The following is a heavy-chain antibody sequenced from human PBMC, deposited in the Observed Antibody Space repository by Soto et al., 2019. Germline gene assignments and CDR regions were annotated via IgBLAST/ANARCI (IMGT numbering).Heavy chain of an antibody. CDR2: MGPDGSFK. V-gene: IGHV3-7*01. Sequence: EVQLVESGGGLVQPGESLRLSCAGSGFMFGTCWMHWVRQTPGKGLEWVANMGPDGSFKRYVDSVKGRFTISRDNAKKSPALQMDALRTEDGGLYYRAFWGGGANPGGQGILVPFPS. CDR1: GFMFGTCW. J-gene: IGHJ5*02. CDR3: AFWGGGANP. D-gene: IGHD3-16*01.